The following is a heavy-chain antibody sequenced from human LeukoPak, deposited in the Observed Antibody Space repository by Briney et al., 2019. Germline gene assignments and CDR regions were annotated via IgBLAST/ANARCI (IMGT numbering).Heavy chain of an antibody. CDR2: ISGSSSYI. V-gene: IGHV3-21*01. CDR3: AVGYYYDSSGYPQFDY. CDR1: GFTFNGYS. Sequence: GGSLRLSCAASGFTFNGYSMNWVRQAPGKGLEWVACISGSSSYIYYADSVKGRFTISRDNSKNTLYLQMNSLRAEDTAVYYCAVGYYYDSSGYPQFDYWGQGTLVTVSS. J-gene: IGHJ4*02. D-gene: IGHD3-22*01.